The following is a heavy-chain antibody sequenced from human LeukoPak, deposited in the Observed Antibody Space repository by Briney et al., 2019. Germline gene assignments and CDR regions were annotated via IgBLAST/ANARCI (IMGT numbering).Heavy chain of an antibody. CDR3: AKHPEYRSSGSCYHLVY. D-gene: IGHD2-15*01. V-gene: IGHV3-23*01. CDR1: GFAFSSYA. Sequence: GGSLRLSCAASGFAFSSYAMSWGRQAPRKGLEWVSTFGNSVGRTYNADPVKGRFTISRDNSKHTLDLQMHSLRAEDTAVYYCAKHPEYRSSGSCYHLVYWREGTLVSVSS. J-gene: IGHJ4*02. CDR2: FGNSVGRT.